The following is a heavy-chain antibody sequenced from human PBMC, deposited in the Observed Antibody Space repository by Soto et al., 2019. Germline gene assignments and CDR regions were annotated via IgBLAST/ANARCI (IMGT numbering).Heavy chain of an antibody. Sequence: PGGSLRLSCAASGITFSSYSMNWVRQAPGKGLEWVSSISSTGTYIDYADSVKGRFTISRDNAKNSLFLQMDSLRAEDAALYYCARETNPYSSSSHAFDIWGQGTMVTVS. D-gene: IGHD6-6*01. V-gene: IGHV3-21*01. J-gene: IGHJ3*02. CDR3: ARETNPYSSSSHAFDI. CDR1: GITFSSYS. CDR2: ISSTGTYI.